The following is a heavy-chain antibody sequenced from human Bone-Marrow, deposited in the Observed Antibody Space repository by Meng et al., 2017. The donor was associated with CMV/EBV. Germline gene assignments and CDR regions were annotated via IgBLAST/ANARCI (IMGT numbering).Heavy chain of an antibody. CDR3: ARDFGDFWSGYHSYYYYGMDV. CDR1: GGSISSSSYY. CDR2: IYYSGST. J-gene: IGHJ6*02. V-gene: IGHV4-39*07. D-gene: IGHD3-3*01. Sequence: SETLSLTCTVSGGSISSSSYYWGWIRQPPGKGLEWIGSIYYSGSTYYNPSLKSRVTISVDTSKNQFSLKLSSVTAADTAVYYCARDFGDFWSGYHSYYYYGMDVWGQGTTVTVPS.